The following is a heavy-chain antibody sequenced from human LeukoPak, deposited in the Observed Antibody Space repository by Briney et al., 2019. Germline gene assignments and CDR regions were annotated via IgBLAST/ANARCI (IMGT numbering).Heavy chain of an antibody. CDR2: ISPSGRNT. D-gene: IGHD4-17*01. Sequence: GGSLRLSCAASGFTFSSYGMSWVRQAPGKGLEWVSAISPSGRNTYYADSVKGRFIISRDNSKNSLYLQMNSLRAEDTAVYYCARDYSTMTTFFDYWGQGTLVTVSS. CDR3: ARDYSTMTTFFDY. V-gene: IGHV3-23*01. J-gene: IGHJ4*02. CDR1: GFTFSSYG.